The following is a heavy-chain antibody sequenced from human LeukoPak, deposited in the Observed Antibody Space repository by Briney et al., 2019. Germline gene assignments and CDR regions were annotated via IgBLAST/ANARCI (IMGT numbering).Heavy chain of an antibody. V-gene: IGHV3-43*02. CDR3: ARESGKFDY. J-gene: IGHJ4*02. CDR2: ISGDGVST. Sequence: GGSLRLSCVASGLPLGDFAMHWVRQAAGQGVEWVSLISGDGVSTVFADSVKGRFSISRDNSKNSLFLEMSSPRTEDTAMYYCARESGKFDYWGQGTLVAVYS. CDR1: GLPLGDFA.